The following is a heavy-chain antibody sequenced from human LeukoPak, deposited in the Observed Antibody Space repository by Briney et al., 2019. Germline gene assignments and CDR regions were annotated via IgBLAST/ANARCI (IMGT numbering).Heavy chain of an antibody. CDR1: GGSISSYY. CDR3: ARGVYIAAAQYAY. J-gene: IGHJ4*02. Sequence: SETLSLTCTVSGGSISSYYWSWIRQPPGKGLEWIGYIYYSGTTNYNPSLKSRVTISVDTSKNQFSLKLSSVAAADTAVYYCARGVYIAAAQYAYWGQGTLVTVSS. CDR2: IYYSGTT. D-gene: IGHD6-13*01. V-gene: IGHV4-59*01.